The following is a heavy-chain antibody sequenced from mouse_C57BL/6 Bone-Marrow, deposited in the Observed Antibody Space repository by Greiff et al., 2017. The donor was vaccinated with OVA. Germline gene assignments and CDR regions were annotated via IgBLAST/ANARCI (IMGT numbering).Heavy chain of an antibody. Sequence: DVHLVESGAGLVKPGGSLKLSCAASGFTFSSYAMSWVRQTPEKRLEWVAYISSGGDYLYYADTVKGRFTISRDNARNTLYLQMSSLKSEDTAMYYCTRAHLGVRYPYFDYWGQGTTLTVSS. D-gene: IGHD1-1*01. CDR1: GFTFSSYA. J-gene: IGHJ2*01. CDR3: TRAHLGVRYPYFDY. CDR2: ISSGGDYL. V-gene: IGHV5-9-1*02.